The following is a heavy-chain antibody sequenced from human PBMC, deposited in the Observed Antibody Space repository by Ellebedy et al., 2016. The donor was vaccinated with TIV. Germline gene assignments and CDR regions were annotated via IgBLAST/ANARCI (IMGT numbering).Heavy chain of an antibody. J-gene: IGHJ4*02. CDR3: ARDRHVDRGDCLDY. Sequence: PGGSLRLSCEASGFIFSTYGMHWVRQAPGKGLAWVAFIWYDGGNKYYADSVKGRFTISRDNSKNTLSLQMNNLGAEDTAVYYCARDRHVDRGDCLDYWGQGTLVTVSS. CDR2: IWYDGGNK. CDR1: GFIFSTYG. V-gene: IGHV3-33*01. D-gene: IGHD2-21*02.